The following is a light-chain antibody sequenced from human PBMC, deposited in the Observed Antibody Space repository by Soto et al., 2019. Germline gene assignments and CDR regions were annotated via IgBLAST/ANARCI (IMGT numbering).Light chain of an antibody. Sequence: QSVLTQPASVSGSPGQSITISCTGTSRDIGIYNLLSWYQHHPGKAPKLIIYEATKRPSGVSNRFSGSKSGNTASLTISGLQAEDEADYFCCSYIGSRLFGGGTKLTVL. V-gene: IGLV2-23*01. J-gene: IGLJ3*02. CDR2: EAT. CDR1: SRDIGIYNL. CDR3: CSYIGSRL.